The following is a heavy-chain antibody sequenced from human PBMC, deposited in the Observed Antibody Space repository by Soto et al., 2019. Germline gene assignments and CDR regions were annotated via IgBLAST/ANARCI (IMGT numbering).Heavy chain of an antibody. CDR2: IYHSGST. V-gene: IGHV4-30-2*01. CDR1: GGSISSGGYS. D-gene: IGHD1-26*01. CDR3: ARHGGSYSFDY. J-gene: IGHJ4*02. Sequence: SETLSLTCAVSGGSISSGGYSWSWIRQPPGKGLEWIGYIYHSGSTDYNPSLKSRVTISVDTSKNQFSLKLSSATAADTAVYYCARHGGSYSFDYWGQGTLVTVSS.